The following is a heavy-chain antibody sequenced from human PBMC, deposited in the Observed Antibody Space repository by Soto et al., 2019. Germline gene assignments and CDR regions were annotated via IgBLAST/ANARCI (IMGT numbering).Heavy chain of an antibody. CDR2: ISSSSST. J-gene: IGHJ6*03. CDR1: GFNVGSDY. D-gene: IGHD2-15*01. CDR3: ASFSLRGGLQDPPVRSGLSRYYMDV. V-gene: IGHV3-66*01. Sequence: PGGSLRLSCAASGFNVGSDYLSWVRQAPGKGLEWVSLISSSSSTYYADSVKGRFTISRDNAKNSLYLQMNSLRAEDTAVYYCASFSLRGGLQDPPVRSGLSRYYMDVWGKGTTVTVSS.